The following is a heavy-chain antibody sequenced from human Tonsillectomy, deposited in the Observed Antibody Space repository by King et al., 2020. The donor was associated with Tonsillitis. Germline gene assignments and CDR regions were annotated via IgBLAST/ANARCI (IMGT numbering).Heavy chain of an antibody. D-gene: IGHD4-17*01. CDR1: GGSISSGGYY. J-gene: IGHJ4*02. Sequence: QLQESGPGLVKPSQTLSLTCIVSGGSISSGGYYWSWIRQHPGKGLEWIGYVSYSGSTYYNPSLKSRVTISVDTSKNQFSLKLSSVTAADTAVYYCARGELHDYGDYGGTWGYYFDYRGRGTLVTVSS. CDR3: ARGELHDYGDYGGTWGYYFDY. CDR2: VSYSGST. V-gene: IGHV4-31*03.